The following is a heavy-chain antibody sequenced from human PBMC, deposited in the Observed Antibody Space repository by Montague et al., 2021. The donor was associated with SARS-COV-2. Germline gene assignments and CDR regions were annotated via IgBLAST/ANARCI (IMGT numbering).Heavy chain of an antibody. CDR1: GFTFSSFA. CDR3: AREVYMLGGGRGAFDY. Sequence: SLRLSCAASGFTFSSFATHWVRQAPGKGLEWVALISYDGNDKYYADSVKGRFTISRDNSKNTLCLQMNSLGAEDTAVYYCAREVYMLGGGRGAFDYWGQGTTVTVSS. V-gene: IGHV3-30*04. CDR2: ISYDGNDK. J-gene: IGHJ4*02. D-gene: IGHD2-8*01.